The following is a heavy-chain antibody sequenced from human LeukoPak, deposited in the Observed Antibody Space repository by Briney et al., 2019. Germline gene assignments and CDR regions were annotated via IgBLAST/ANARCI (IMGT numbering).Heavy chain of an antibody. V-gene: IGHV4-39*01. Sequence: PSETLSLTCTVSGASISSSPYYWGGIRQPPGKGLEWLASVYYSGGTYYNPSLKGRATISVDTSRSQFSLKLSSVTAADTAVYYCARRNDILTGYYSSFDYWGQGTLVTVSS. J-gene: IGHJ4*02. CDR1: GASISSSPYY. D-gene: IGHD3-9*01. CDR3: ARRNDILTGYYSSFDY. CDR2: VYYSGGT.